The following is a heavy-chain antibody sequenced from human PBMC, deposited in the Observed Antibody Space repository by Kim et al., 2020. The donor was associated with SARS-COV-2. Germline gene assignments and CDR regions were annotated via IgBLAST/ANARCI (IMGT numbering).Heavy chain of an antibody. V-gene: IGHV5-10-1*01. Sequence: GASLKISCKGSGYSFISYWISWVRQMPGKGLEWMGRIDPSDSYTNYSPSFQGHVTISADKSISTAYLQWSSLKASDTAMYYCARLRYSYGQQYGMDVWGQGTTVTVSS. CDR3: ARLRYSYGQQYGMDV. J-gene: IGHJ6*02. D-gene: IGHD5-18*01. CDR2: IDPSDSYT. CDR1: GYSFISYW.